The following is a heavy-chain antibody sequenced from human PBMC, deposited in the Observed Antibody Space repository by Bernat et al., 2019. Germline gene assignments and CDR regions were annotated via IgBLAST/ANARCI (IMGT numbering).Heavy chain of an antibody. V-gene: IGHV4-59*08. D-gene: IGHD6-13*01. CDR1: GGSITSYY. J-gene: IGHJ4*02. CDR3: ARHGSNSSPLGY. Sequence: QVQLQESGPGLVKPSETLSLTCTVSGGSITSYYLSWIRQPPGKGLEWIGYIYYRGSTKYNPSLKRRVTISVDTSKNQFSLELSSVTAADTAVYYCARHGSNSSPLGYWGQGTLVTVSS. CDR2: IYYRGST.